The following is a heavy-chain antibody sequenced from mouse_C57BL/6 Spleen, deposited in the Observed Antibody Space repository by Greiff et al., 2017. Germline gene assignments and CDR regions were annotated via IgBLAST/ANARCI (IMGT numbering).Heavy chain of an antibody. Sequence: VQLKQSGAELVKPGASVKLSCKASGYTFTEYTIHWVKQRSGQGLEWIGWFYPGSGSIKYNEKFKDKATLTADKSSSTVYMELSRLTSEDSAVYFCARHAPYYYGSPYYFDYWGQGTTLTVSS. CDR3: ARHAPYYYGSPYYFDY. CDR1: GYTFTEYT. J-gene: IGHJ2*01. V-gene: IGHV1-62-2*01. CDR2: FYPGSGSI. D-gene: IGHD1-1*01.